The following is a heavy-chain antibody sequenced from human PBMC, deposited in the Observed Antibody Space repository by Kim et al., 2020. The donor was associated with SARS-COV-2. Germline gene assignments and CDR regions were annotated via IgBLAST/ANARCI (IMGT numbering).Heavy chain of an antibody. J-gene: IGHJ6*02. CDR1: GYTFTGYY. Sequence: ASVKVSCKASGYTFTGYYMHWVRQAPGQGLEWMGWINPNSGGTNYAQKFQGRVTMTRDTSISTAYMELSRLRSDDTAVYYCASRPGSYSYYYGMDVWGQGTTVTVSS. CDR3: ASRPGSYSYYYGMDV. CDR2: INPNSGGT. V-gene: IGHV1-2*02. D-gene: IGHD3-10*01.